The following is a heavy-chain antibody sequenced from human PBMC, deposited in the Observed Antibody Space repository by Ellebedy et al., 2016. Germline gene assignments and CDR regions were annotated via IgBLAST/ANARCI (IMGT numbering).Heavy chain of an antibody. CDR1: GYRFTDYT. Sequence: ASVKVSXXPSGYRFTDYTLHWVRQAPGQGFEWMGWVNCNTGDTYYAQKFQGRVTMTRDASISTAYLEVRRLNSDDTALYFCARDYWGSYEYWGQGTLLTVSS. J-gene: IGHJ4*02. CDR2: VNCNTGDT. V-gene: IGHV1-2*02. CDR3: ARDYWGSYEY. D-gene: IGHD1-26*01.